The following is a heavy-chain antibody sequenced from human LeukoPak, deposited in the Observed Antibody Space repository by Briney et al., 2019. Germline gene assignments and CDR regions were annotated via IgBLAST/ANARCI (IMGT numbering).Heavy chain of an antibody. J-gene: IGHJ6*03. Sequence: RASVKVSCKASGYTFTSYGISWVRQAPGQGLEWMGWISAYNGNTNYAQKLQGRVTMTRDTSISTAYMELSRLRSDDTAVYYCARGVIFGEFSYYYMDVWGKGTTVTISS. CDR2: ISAYNGNT. D-gene: IGHD3-10*01. CDR1: GYTFTSYG. V-gene: IGHV1-18*01. CDR3: ARGVIFGEFSYYYMDV.